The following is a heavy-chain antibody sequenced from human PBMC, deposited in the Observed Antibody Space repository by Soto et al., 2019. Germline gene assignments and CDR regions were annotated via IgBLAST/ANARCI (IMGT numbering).Heavy chain of an antibody. J-gene: IGHJ4*02. CDR3: ARDVGY. V-gene: IGHV3-30-3*01. CDR1: GFTFSSYA. CDR2: ISYDGSNK. Sequence: GGSLRLSCAASGFTFSSYAMHWVRQAPGKGLEWVAVISYDGSNKYYADSVKGRFTISRDNSKNTLYLQMNSLRAEDTAVYYCARDVGYWGQGTLVTVSS.